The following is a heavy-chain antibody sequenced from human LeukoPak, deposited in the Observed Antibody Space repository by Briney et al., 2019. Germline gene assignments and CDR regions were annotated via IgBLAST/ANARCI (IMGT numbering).Heavy chain of an antibody. J-gene: IGHJ3*02. Sequence: PSETLSLTCAVCGESLSGYYWSWIRQPSGRGLDSSGEINYSVGTNYNASLKRRVTISVDTSKNQFSLKLSSVTAADTALYYCARGPSQPSTIIVVVIKGFDIWGQGTMVTVSS. CDR3: ARGPSQPSTIIVVVIKGFDI. V-gene: IGHV4-34*01. D-gene: IGHD3-22*01. CDR2: INYSVGT. CDR1: GESLSGYY.